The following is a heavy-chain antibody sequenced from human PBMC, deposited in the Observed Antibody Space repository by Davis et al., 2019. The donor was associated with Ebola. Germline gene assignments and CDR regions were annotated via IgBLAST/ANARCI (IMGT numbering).Heavy chain of an antibody. CDR1: GGSITIRSHY. CDR3: ARQAATPLVQGNFDF. D-gene: IGHD3-10*01. V-gene: IGHV4-39*01. CDR2: VYYSGNT. Sequence: PSETLSLTCTVSGGSITIRSHYWGWIRKSPGKGLEWIGSVYYSGNTYYNPSFKSRLTVSTEKSKNQIFLNLRSVTAADTGVYYCARQAATPLVQGNFDFWGQG. J-gene: IGHJ4*02.